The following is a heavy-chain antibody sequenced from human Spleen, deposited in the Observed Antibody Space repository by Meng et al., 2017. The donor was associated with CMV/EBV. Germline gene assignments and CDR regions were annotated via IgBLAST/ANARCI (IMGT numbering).Heavy chain of an antibody. D-gene: IGHD3-3*01. J-gene: IGHJ1*01. Sequence: GESLKISCAASGFTFSSYWMTWVRQAPGKGLEWVANIKQDGSEKYYVDSVKGRFTISRDNAKNSLYLQMNSLRAEDAALCYCARGHPKYDFWGQGALVTVSS. CDR3: ARGHPKYDF. CDR1: GFTFSSYW. V-gene: IGHV3-7*01. CDR2: IKQDGSEK.